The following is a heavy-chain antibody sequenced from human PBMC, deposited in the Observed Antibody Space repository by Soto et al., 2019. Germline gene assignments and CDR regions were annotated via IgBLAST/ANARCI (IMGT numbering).Heavy chain of an antibody. CDR3: ASSPYSSSEGAGMDV. J-gene: IGHJ6*02. CDR1: GFTFSSYE. CDR2: ISSSGSTI. V-gene: IGHV3-48*03. Sequence: EVQLVESGGGLVQPGGSLRLSCAASGFTFSSYEMNLVRQAPGTGLKWVSYISSSGSTIYYADSVKGRFTIYRDNAKNPLYLQMNSLRAEHTAVYYGASSPYSSSEGAGMDVWGQGTTVTVSS. D-gene: IGHD6-6*01.